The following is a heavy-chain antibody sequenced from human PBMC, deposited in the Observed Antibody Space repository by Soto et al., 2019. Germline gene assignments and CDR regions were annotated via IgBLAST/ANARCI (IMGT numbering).Heavy chain of an antibody. D-gene: IGHD5-18*01. Sequence: GGSLRLSCSASGFTFSSYAMHWVRQAPGKGLEYVSAISSNGGSTYYADSVKGRFTISRDNSKNTLYLQMSSLRAEDTAVYYCVKTWIQLWLYFDYWGQGTLVTVSS. CDR1: GFTFSSYA. CDR2: ISSNGGST. V-gene: IGHV3-64D*08. J-gene: IGHJ4*02. CDR3: VKTWIQLWLYFDY.